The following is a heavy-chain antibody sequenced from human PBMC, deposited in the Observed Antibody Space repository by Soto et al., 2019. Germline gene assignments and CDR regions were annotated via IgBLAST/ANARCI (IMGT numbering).Heavy chain of an antibody. Sequence: EVQLLESGGGLEKPGGSLRLSCAASGFTFSSYGMTWVRQAPGKGLEWVSGISGSGDITVYADSVKGRFTISRDNSKNTLYLQMNSLRAEDTAVYYCAKDKYYDWGQGTQVTVSS. D-gene: IGHD3-22*01. CDR3: AKDKYYD. J-gene: IGHJ4*02. V-gene: IGHV3-23*01. CDR1: GFTFSSYG. CDR2: ISGSGDIT.